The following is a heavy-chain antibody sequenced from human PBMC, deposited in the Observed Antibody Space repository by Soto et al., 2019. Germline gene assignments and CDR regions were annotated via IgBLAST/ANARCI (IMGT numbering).Heavy chain of an antibody. J-gene: IGHJ5*02. D-gene: IGHD3-22*01. CDR3: ARDNSVYDLTWWFDP. Sequence: QVQLVQSGAEVKKPGASVRVSCKASGYPFTGHYMHWVRQAPGQGLEWMGLINPCGDFTIYAPKFQGRVIITRDMSTSTDYMELSSLRSEDTDVYYCARDNSVYDLTWWFDPWGQGTLVTVSS. V-gene: IGHV1-46*01. CDR2: INPCGDFT. CDR1: GYPFTGHY.